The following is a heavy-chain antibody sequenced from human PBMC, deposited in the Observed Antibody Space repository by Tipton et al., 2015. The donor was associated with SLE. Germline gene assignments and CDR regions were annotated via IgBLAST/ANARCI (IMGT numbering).Heavy chain of an antibody. Sequence: TLSLTCTVSGGSISSSSHYWSWIRQPPGKGLEWSGYIYYSGCTNYNPSLKSRVTISVDTSKNQFSLKLSSVTAADTAVYYCASGGIYFAYWGQGTLVTVSS. CDR1: GGSISSSSHY. J-gene: IGHJ4*02. D-gene: IGHD3-16*01. CDR3: ASGGIYFAY. CDR2: IYYSGCT. V-gene: IGHV4-61*01.